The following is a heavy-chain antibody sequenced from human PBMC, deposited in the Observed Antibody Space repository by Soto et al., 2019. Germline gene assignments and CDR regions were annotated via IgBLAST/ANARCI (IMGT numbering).Heavy chain of an antibody. J-gene: IGHJ4*02. D-gene: IGHD3-10*01. V-gene: IGHV2-5*02. Sequence: QITLKESGPPLVKPTQTLTLTCSFSGFSLTTAGVGVGWIRQPPGKALEWLAFIYWDDDKRYSPSLKSRLSITKDTSKNEVVLTMINMDPVDTATYYCARLHYYGSGINYWGQGTLVTVSS. CDR2: IYWDDDK. CDR1: GFSLTTAGVG. CDR3: ARLHYYGSGINY.